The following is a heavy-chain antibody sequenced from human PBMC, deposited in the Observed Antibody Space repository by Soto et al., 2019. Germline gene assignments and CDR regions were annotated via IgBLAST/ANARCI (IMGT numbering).Heavy chain of an antibody. J-gene: IGHJ4*02. CDR2: ISYDGSNK. Sequence: QVQLVESGGGVVQPGRSLRLSCAASGFTFSSYAMQWVRQAPGKGLEWVAVISYDGSNKYYADSAKGRFTISRDNSKKTQCQQLQRLRPANTASYYCARPDYGPGSYHAYRDQGPLV. CDR3: ARPDYGPGSYHAY. V-gene: IGHV3-30-3*01. CDR1: GFTFSSYA. D-gene: IGHD3-10*01.